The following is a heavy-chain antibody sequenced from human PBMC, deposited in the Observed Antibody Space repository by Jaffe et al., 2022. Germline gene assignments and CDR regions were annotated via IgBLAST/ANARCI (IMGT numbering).Heavy chain of an antibody. CDR2: ISWDGGST. V-gene: IGHV3-43D*04. CDR1: GFTFDDYA. Sequence: EVQLVESGGVVVQPGGSLRLSCAASGFTFDDYAMHWVRQAPGKGLEWVSLISWDGGSTYYADSVKGRFTISRDNSKNSLYLQMNSLRAEDTALYYCAKDMVVAYCGGDCYSGAFDIWGQGTMVTVSS. J-gene: IGHJ3*02. CDR3: AKDMVVAYCGGDCYSGAFDI. D-gene: IGHD2-21*02.